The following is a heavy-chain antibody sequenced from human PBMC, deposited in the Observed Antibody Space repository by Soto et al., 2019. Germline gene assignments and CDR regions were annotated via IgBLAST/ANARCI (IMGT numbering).Heavy chain of an antibody. CDR1: GFTFSSYG. Sequence: PGGSLRLSCAASGFTFSSYGMHWVRQAPGKGLEWVAVISYDGSNKYYADSVKGRFTISRDNSKNTLYLQMNSLRAEDTAVYYCAKAGAAYGSGSYPAFLDYSGQGTLVTVSS. D-gene: IGHD3-10*01. CDR2: ISYDGSNK. CDR3: AKAGAAYGSGSYPAFLDY. V-gene: IGHV3-30*18. J-gene: IGHJ4*02.